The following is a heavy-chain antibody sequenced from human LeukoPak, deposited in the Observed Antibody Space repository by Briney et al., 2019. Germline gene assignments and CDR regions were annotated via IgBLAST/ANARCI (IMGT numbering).Heavy chain of an antibody. CDR1: GASITSSHW. V-gene: IGHV4-4*02. CDR3: ARHFVDSGSSNFDY. Sequence: SETLSLTCAVSGASITSSHWWSWARQPPGKGLEWIGEIHDSGTTNNNPSLKSRVTISVDTSKNQFSLKLSSVTAADTAVYYCARHFVDSGSSNFDYWGQGTLVTVSS. J-gene: IGHJ4*02. CDR2: IHDSGTT. D-gene: IGHD1-26*01.